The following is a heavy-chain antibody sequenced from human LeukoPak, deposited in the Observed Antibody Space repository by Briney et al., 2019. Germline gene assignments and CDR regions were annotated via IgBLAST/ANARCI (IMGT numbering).Heavy chain of an antibody. D-gene: IGHD3-16*02. Sequence: SETLSLTCTVSGGSISSYYWSWIRQPPGKGLEWIGYIYYSGSTNYNPSLKSRVTISVDTSKNQFSLKLSSVTAADTAVYYCARVLRSGKLLLRWYLDLWGRGTLVTVSS. V-gene: IGHV4-59*08. CDR1: GGSISSYY. CDR2: IYYSGST. CDR3: ARVLRSGKLLLRWYLDL. J-gene: IGHJ2*01.